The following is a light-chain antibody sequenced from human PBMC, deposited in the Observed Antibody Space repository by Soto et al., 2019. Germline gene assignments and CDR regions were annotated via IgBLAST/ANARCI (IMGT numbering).Light chain of an antibody. CDR1: QNINNY. J-gene: IGKJ5*01. Sequence: DIQMTQTQSSLSASVGERVTIACQASQNINNYLNWYQQKPGRAPKLLIYDASNLEAGVPSRFRGSGSGTDFTFAISRLQPEDIATYYCQQYENLPTFGQGTRLEIK. CDR2: DAS. CDR3: QQYENLPT. V-gene: IGKV1-33*01.